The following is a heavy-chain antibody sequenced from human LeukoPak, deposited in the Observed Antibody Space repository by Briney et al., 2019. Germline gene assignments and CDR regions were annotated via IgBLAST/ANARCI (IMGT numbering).Heavy chain of an antibody. D-gene: IGHD6-6*01. V-gene: IGHV4-38-2*02. CDR3: ARDRIAARRRSFDY. J-gene: IGHJ4*02. CDR2: IYHSGST. CDR1: GYSISSGYY. Sequence: LETLSLTCPVSGYSISSGYYWGWIRQPPGKGLEWIGSIYHSGSTYYNPSLKSRVTISVDTSKNQFSLKLSSVTAADTAVYYCARDRIAARRRSFDYWGQGTLVTVSS.